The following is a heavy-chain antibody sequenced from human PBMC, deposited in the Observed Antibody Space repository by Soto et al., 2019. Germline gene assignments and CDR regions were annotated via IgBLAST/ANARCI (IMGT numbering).Heavy chain of an antibody. CDR3: ARDREVTMRSFDY. CDR1: GFTFSNYA. D-gene: IGHD3-22*01. Sequence: QVQLVESGGGVVQPGRSLRLSCAASGFTFSNYAIHWVRQAPGKGLEWVAVISYGGSNTYYADSVKGRFTISSDKSKNTLYLQMNSLRIEDTAVYYCARDREVTMRSFDYGGQGTLVTVSS. V-gene: IGHV3-30-3*01. CDR2: ISYGGSNT. J-gene: IGHJ4*02.